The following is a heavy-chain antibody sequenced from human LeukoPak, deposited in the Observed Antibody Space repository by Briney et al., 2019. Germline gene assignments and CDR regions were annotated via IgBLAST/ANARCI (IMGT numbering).Heavy chain of an antibody. D-gene: IGHD3-22*01. CDR2: INHSGST. CDR3: ARMIRYYDSSGYVNWFDP. Sequence: SETLSLTCAVYGGSFSGYYWSWIRQPPGKGLEWIGEINHSGSTNYNPSLKSRVTISVDTSKNQFSLKLNSVTAADTAVYYCARMIRYYDSSGYVNWFDPWGQGTLVTVSS. V-gene: IGHV4-34*01. CDR1: GGSFSGYY. J-gene: IGHJ5*02.